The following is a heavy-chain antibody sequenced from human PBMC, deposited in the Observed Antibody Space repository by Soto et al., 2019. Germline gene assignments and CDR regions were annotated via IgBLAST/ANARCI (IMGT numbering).Heavy chain of an antibody. CDR1: GYTFTSYG. J-gene: IGHJ4*02. D-gene: IGHD3-3*01. CDR2: ISAFNGYT. Sequence: QVPLVQSGAEVKKPGASVKVSCKASGYTFTSYGISWVRQAPGQGLEWMGWISAFNGYTNYAQNLQGRVTMTADTSTSTAYMELRSLRSDDTAVYYCAREHYHTLPQFKEYWGQGTLVTVSS. V-gene: IGHV1-18*01. CDR3: AREHYHTLPQFKEY.